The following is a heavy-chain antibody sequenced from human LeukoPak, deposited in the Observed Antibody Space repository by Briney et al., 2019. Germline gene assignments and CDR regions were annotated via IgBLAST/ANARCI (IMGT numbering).Heavy chain of an antibody. CDR2: ISSSSSTI. CDR3: ARDQYYYGSGGYYNPLDY. D-gene: IGHD3-10*01. Sequence: PGGSLRLSCAASGFTFSSYSMNWVRQAPGKGLEWVPYISSSSSTIYYADSVKGRFTISRDNAKNSLYLQMNSLRDEDTAVYYCARDQYYYGSGGYYNPLDYWGQGTLVTVSS. CDR1: GFTFSSYS. J-gene: IGHJ4*02. V-gene: IGHV3-48*02.